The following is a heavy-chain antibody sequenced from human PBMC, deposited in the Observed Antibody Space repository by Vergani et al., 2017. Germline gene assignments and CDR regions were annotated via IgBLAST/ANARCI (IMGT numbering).Heavy chain of an antibody. D-gene: IGHD6-13*01. Sequence: QVHLVESGGGVVQPGRSLRLSCAASGFTFRSYAMHWVRQAPGKGLEWVAVISYDGSNKYYADSVKGRFTISRDNSKNTLYLQMNSLRAEDTAVYYCARQQLAVMGGDAFDIWGQGTTVTVSS. J-gene: IGHJ3*02. CDR2: ISYDGSNK. V-gene: IGHV3-30*04. CDR3: ARQQLAVMGGDAFDI. CDR1: GFTFRSYA.